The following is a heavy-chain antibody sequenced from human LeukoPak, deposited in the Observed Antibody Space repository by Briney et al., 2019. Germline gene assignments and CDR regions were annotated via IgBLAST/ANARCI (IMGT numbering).Heavy chain of an antibody. CDR3: ARGDYYGSGVGDY. CDR1: GGTFSSYA. D-gene: IGHD3-10*01. V-gene: IGHV1-3*01. Sequence: ASVKVSCKASGGTFSSYAISWVRQAPGQGLEWMGGINAGNGNTKYSQKFQGRVTITRDTSASTAYMELSSLRSEDTAVYYCARGDYYGSGVGDYWGQGTLVTVSS. J-gene: IGHJ4*02. CDR2: INAGNGNT.